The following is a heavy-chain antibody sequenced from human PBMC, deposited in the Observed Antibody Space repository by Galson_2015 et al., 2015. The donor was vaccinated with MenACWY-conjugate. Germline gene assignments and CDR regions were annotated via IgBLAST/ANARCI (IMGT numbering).Heavy chain of an antibody. D-gene: IGHD1-26*01. Sequence: SLRLSCAATGFTFTNAWMNWVRQAPGKGLEWVSAISDSGDTTFYADSVTGRFTISRDNSKNTLYMQMNSLRAGDTAMYYCVRPGRKRLTIRVPYYFDHWGQGTLVSVYS. CDR1: GFTFTNAW. CDR2: ISDSGDTT. V-gene: IGHV3-23*01. J-gene: IGHJ4*02. CDR3: VRPGRKRLTIRVPYYFDH.